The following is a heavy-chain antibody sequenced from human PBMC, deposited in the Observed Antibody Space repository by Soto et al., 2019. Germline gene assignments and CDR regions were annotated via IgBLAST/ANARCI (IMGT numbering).Heavy chain of an antibody. CDR1: GFTFSTQA. Sequence: EVQLLESGGGLVQPGGSLRLSCSASGFTFSTQAMAWVRQAPGKGLEWVSALISSGVSPDYADSVKGRFTISRDNSKNTLYLQMNSLRADDTAVYYCAKDLHGSGWSFEQWGQGTVVTVPS. D-gene: IGHD6-19*01. CDR2: LISSGVSP. J-gene: IGHJ4*02. CDR3: AKDLHGSGWSFEQ. V-gene: IGHV3-23*01.